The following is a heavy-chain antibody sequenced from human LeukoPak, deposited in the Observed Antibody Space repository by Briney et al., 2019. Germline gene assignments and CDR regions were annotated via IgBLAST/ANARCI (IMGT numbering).Heavy chain of an antibody. CDR3: ARHIGYYYDSTARGWFDP. D-gene: IGHD3-22*01. V-gene: IGHV4-61*02. CDR1: GGSTRSGGYY. CDR2: INSSGNT. J-gene: IGHJ5*02. Sequence: SETLSLTCTVSGGSTRSGGYYWTWVRQPAGKGLEWIGRINSSGNTNYNPSLKSRVTISVDTSKNQFSLKLNSVTAADTAVYYCARHIGYYYDSTARGWFDPWGQGTLVTVSS.